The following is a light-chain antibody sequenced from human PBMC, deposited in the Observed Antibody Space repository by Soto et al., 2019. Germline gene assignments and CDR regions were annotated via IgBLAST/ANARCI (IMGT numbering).Light chain of an antibody. CDR2: DVS. V-gene: IGLV2-14*03. Sequence: QSALTQPASVSGSPGQSITISCTGTSSDVGAYNYVSWYQHHPGKAPKLMIYDVSNRPSGVSNRFSGSKSGNTASLTISGLQAEDEANYYCSSYTRSNTPVLFGGGTQLTVL. CDR3: SSYTRSNTPVL. J-gene: IGLJ2*01. CDR1: SSDVGAYNY.